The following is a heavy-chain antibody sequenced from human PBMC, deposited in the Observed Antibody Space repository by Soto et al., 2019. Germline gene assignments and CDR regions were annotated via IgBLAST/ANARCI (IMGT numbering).Heavy chain of an antibody. CDR3: ARDTYNNGWYVGY. D-gene: IGHD6-19*01. J-gene: IGHJ4*02. V-gene: IGHV3-48*02. CDR2: ISSSGSNI. CDR1: GFTFSTYS. Sequence: LRLSCAASGFTFSTYSMNWVRQAPGKGLEWVSYISSSGSNIYYADSVRGRFTISRDDAKNLLSLQMNSLRDEDTAVYYCARDTYNNGWYVGYWGQGTLVTVSS.